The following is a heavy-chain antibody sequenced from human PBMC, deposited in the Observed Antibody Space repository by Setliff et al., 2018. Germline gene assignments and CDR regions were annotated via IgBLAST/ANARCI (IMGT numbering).Heavy chain of an antibody. CDR2: IYHSGST. D-gene: IGHD2-8*02. J-gene: IGHJ6*02. V-gene: IGHV4-30-4*08. CDR3: ARVGCAGVLCYNHDYYYAVDV. CDR1: GYSISRGNYY. Sequence: SETLSLTCTVSGYSISRGNYYWSWIRQPPGKGLEWIGYIYHSGSTFYNPSLKSRVTISVDTSKNQVSLKLSSVTAADTAVYYCARVGCAGVLCYNHDYYYAVDVWGQGTTVTVSS.